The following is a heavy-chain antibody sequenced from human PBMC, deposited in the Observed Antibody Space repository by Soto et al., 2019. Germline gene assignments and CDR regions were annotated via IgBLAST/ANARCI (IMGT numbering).Heavy chain of an antibody. J-gene: IGHJ5*02. CDR2: IYYSGST. CDR1: GGSISSRGYH. V-gene: IGHV4-39*01. CDR3: ATSNWFDP. Sequence: QLQLQESGPGLVKPSETLSLTCTVSGGSISSRGYHWGWIRQPPGKGLEWIGTIYYSGSTYYNPSLKSRVTISVAPSKNQYSLKLSSVTAADTAVYYCATSNWFDPWGQGTLVTLSS.